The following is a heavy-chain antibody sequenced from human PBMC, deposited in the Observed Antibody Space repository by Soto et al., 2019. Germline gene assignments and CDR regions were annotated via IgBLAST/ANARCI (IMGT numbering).Heavy chain of an antibody. V-gene: IGHV1-46*01. CDR2: INPSGGST. J-gene: IGHJ6*02. CDR1: GYTFTSYY. CDR3: ARGEYQLLQGYYYGMDV. Sequence: ASVKVSCKASGYTFTSYYMHWVRQAPGQGLEWMGIINPSGGSTSYAQKFQGRVTMTRDTSTSTVYMELSSLRSEDTAVSYCARGEYQLLQGYYYGMDVWGQGTTVTVSS. D-gene: IGHD2-2*01.